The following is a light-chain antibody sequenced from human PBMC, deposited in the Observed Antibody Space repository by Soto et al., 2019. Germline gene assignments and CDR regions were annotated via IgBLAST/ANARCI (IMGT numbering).Light chain of an antibody. J-gene: IGKJ3*01. CDR2: GAS. V-gene: IGKV3-15*01. Sequence: EIVLTQSPATLSVSAGGTVTLSCRASQSIRTNVAWYQQIPGQAPRLLVYGASTRATGVPARFSVSGSGIEFTLTISSLQSEDSAFYYCQQYFNWPLTLTFGPGTKVQIK. CDR1: QSIRTN. CDR3: QQYFNWPLTLT.